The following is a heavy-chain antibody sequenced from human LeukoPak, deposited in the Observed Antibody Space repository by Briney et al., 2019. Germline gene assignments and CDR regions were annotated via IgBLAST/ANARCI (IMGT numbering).Heavy chain of an antibody. CDR1: GFTLRHYV. CDR3: ARAAYNWN. CDR2: IDPSGTTL. J-gene: IGHJ4*02. Sequence: GGSLRLSCAASGFTLRHYVMCWVRQAPGKGLEWVSYIDPSGTTLYYADSVKGRFIISRDNGKNSLYLQLRSLKDEDTAVYFCARAAYNWNWGQGTLVTVSS. D-gene: IGHD1-20*01. V-gene: IGHV3-11*01.